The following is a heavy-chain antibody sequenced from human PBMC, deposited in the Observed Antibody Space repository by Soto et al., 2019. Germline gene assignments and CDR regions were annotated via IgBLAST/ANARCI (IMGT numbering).Heavy chain of an antibody. V-gene: IGHV3-23*01. CDR2: ISGSGGST. D-gene: IGHD2-15*01. CDR1: GFTFSSYA. CDR3: AKDSGYCSGGSCFDY. J-gene: IGHJ4*02. Sequence: GGSLRLSCAASGFTFSSYAMSWVRQAPGKGLEWVSAISGSGGSTYYADSVKGRFTISRDNSKNTLYLQMNSLRAEDTAVYYCAKDSGYCSGGSCFDYWGQGTLVTVSS.